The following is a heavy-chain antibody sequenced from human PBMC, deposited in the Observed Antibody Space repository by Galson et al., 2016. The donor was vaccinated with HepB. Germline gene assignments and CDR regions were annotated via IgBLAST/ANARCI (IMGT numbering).Heavy chain of an antibody. CDR1: GFTFSSYA. CDR2: ISGSGGGR. CDR3: TKNALASDY. V-gene: IGHV3-23*01. J-gene: IGHJ4*02. Sequence: SLRLSCAASGFTFSSYAMSWVRQAPGKGLEWVASISGSGGGRHYRDSVKGRFTISRDNSKNTLYLQMNSLRAGDTAVYYCTKNALASDYWGQGTLVTVSS. D-gene: IGHD2-15*01.